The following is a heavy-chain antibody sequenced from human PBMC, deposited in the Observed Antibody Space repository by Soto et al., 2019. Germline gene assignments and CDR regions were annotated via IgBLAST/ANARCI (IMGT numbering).Heavy chain of an antibody. CDR2: IYHSGST. D-gene: IGHD2-15*01. CDR3: ARGHRFCSGGSCYLWDY. V-gene: IGHV4-59*01. Sequence: QVQLQESGPGLVKPSGTLSLTCAVSGGSIGGYFWSWIRQPPGKGLEWIGNIYHSGSTNYNPSLKSRVTLSVDTSKNQFSLKLSSVTAADTAMYYCARGHRFCSGGSCYLWDYWGQGTLVTVSS. J-gene: IGHJ4*02. CDR1: GGSIGGYF.